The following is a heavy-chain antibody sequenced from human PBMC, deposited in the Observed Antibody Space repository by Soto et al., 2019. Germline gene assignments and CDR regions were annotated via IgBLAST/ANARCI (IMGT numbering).Heavy chain of an antibody. D-gene: IGHD3-16*01. CDR2: ISGGDGSP. CDR1: GFPFNNYG. Sequence: GGSLRLSCTVSGFPFNNYGINWVRQAPGKGLEWVSAISGGDGSPSYADSVKGRFTISRDNSKNTLYLHMNSLRADDTAAYYCAKWHTYNYDSLAFSGFDCWGQGTQVTVSS. CDR3: AKWHTYNYDSLAFSGFDC. V-gene: IGHV3-23*01. J-gene: IGHJ4*02.